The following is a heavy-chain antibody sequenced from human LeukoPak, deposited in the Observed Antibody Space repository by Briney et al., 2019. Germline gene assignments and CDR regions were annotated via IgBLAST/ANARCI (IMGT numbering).Heavy chain of an antibody. CDR3: ARLALPGIAAAGAFDY. D-gene: IGHD6-13*01. Sequence: SETLSLTCTVSGGSISSYYWTWIRQPPGKGLEWIGYIYYSGSTNYNPSLKSRVTISVDTSKNQFSLKLTSVTAADTAVYYCARLALPGIAAAGAFDYWGQGTLVTVSS. J-gene: IGHJ4*02. CDR2: IYYSGST. V-gene: IGHV4-59*12. CDR1: GGSISSYY.